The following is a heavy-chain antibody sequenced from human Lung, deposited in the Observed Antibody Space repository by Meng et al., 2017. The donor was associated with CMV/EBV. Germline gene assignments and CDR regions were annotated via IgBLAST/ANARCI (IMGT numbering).Heavy chain of an antibody. Sequence: SETLSLXXPVTGDSISSFYWTWIRQSPGKGLEWIGYFYYTGSANYNPSLKSRVTISGDTSKNQFSLRLSSVTAADTAVYYCAREYCASTGCYKGGRFDPWGRRTXVAVAS. CDR2: FYYTGSA. V-gene: IGHV4-59*13. CDR1: GDSISSFY. CDR3: AREYCASTGCYKGGRFDP. J-gene: IGHJ5*02. D-gene: IGHD2-2*02.